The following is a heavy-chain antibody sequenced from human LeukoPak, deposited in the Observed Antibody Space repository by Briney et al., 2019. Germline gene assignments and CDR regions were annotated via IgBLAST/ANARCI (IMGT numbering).Heavy chain of an antibody. V-gene: IGHV3-23*01. CDR2: ISGSGDST. J-gene: IGHJ4*02. CDR1: GFTFISYA. CDR3: AKESPVFDY. Sequence: GGSLRLSCAASGFTFISYAMSWVRQAPGKGLEWVSVISGSGDSTHYADSAKGRFTISRDNSKNTLYLQMSSLRAEDTAVYYCAKESPVFDYWGQGTLVTVSS.